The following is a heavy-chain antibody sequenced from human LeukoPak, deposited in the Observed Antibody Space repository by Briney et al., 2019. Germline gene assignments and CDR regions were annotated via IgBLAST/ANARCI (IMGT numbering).Heavy chain of an antibody. CDR3: ARFNGDYYRIDY. CDR1: GFTFDDYG. D-gene: IGHD4-17*01. CDR2: INWNGGST. Sequence: GGSLRLSCAASGFTFDDYGMSRVRQAPGKGLEWVSGINWNGGSTGYADSVKGRFTISRDNAKNSLYLQMNSLRAGDTALYYCARFNGDYYRIDYWGQGTLVTVSS. J-gene: IGHJ4*02. V-gene: IGHV3-20*04.